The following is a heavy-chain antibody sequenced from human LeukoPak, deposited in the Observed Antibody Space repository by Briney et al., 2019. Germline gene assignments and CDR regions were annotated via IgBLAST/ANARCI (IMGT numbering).Heavy chain of an antibody. J-gene: IGHJ4*02. CDR1: GYTFTSYA. CDR2: INTNTGDP. D-gene: IGHD4-17*01. CDR3: ARDLYGDYFDY. V-gene: IGHV7-4-1*02. Sequence: ASVKVSCKASGYTFTSYAMNWVRQAPGQGLEWMGWINTNTGDPTYAQGFTGRFVFSLDTSVGTAYLQISSLKAEDTAVYYCARDLYGDYFDYWGQGTLVTVSS.